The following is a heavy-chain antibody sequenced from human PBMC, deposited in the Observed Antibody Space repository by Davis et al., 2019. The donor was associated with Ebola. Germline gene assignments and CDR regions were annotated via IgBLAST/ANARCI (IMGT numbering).Heavy chain of an antibody. CDR1: GGSISSYY. CDR2: ISYTGNT. V-gene: IGHV4-59*01. CDR3: ARGGASSKYFDF. J-gene: IGHJ4*02. D-gene: IGHD3-16*01. Sequence: PSETLSLTCTVSGGSISSYYWSWIRQPPGKGLEWIGYISYTGNTNYNPSLKSRVTISVDTPKNEFSLKLSSVTAADTAVYYCARGGASSKYFDFWGQGTLVTVSS.